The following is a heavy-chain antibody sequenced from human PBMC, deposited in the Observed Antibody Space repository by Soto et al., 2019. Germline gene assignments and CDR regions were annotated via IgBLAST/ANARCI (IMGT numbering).Heavy chain of an antibody. CDR3: ARVVPGAEAWFGP. V-gene: IGHV1-18*01. J-gene: IGHJ5*02. Sequence: QVQLVQSGAEVKKPGASVRLSCKPSGYTFSTFGITWVRQAPGQGLEWMGWINTDNGDTNYAKNFQGRVTMTTDTSTNTAYMELRSLRYDDTAVYYCARVVPGAEAWFGPWGQGTLVTVSS. D-gene: IGHD2-2*01. CDR1: GYTFSTFG. CDR2: INTDNGDT.